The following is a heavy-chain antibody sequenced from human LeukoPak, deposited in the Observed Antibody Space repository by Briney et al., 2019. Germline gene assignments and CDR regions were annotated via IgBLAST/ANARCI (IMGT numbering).Heavy chain of an antibody. Sequence: GGSLRLSCAASEFTFSNAWMSWVRQAPGKGLEGVGRIKSKTDGGTTDYAAPVKGRFTISRDDSKNTPYLQMNSLKTEDTAVYYCTTGYPITMVRGVISQEDYWGQGTLVTVSS. CDR3: TTGYPITMVRGVISQEDY. CDR2: IKSKTDGGTT. D-gene: IGHD3-10*01. J-gene: IGHJ4*02. V-gene: IGHV3-15*01. CDR1: EFTFSNAW.